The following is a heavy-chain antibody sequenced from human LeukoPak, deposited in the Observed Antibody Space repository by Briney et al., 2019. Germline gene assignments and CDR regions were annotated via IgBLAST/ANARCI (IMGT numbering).Heavy chain of an antibody. CDR1: GFTFSSYS. CDR2: ISSSSSYI. V-gene: IGHV3-21*01. J-gene: IGHJ3*02. D-gene: IGHD6-6*01. CDR3: ARDRGSSPPFDI. Sequence: PGGSLRLSCAASGFTFSSYSMNWVRQAPGKGLEWVSSISSSSSYIYYADSVKGRFTISRDNAKNSLYLQMNSLRAEDTAVYYCARDRGSSPPFDIWGQGTMVTVSS.